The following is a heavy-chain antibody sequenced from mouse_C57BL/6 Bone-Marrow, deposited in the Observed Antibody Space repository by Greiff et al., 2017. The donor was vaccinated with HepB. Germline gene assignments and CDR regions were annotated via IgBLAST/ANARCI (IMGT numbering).Heavy chain of an antibody. V-gene: IGHV1-26*01. J-gene: IGHJ2*01. Sequence: EVQLQQSGPELVKPGASVKISCKASGYTFTDYYMNWVKQSHGKSLEWIGDINPNNGGTSYNQKFKGKATLTVDKSSSTAYMELRSLTSEDSAVYYCARWGMGDYPYWGQGTTLTVSS. CDR3: ARWGMGDYPY. D-gene: IGHD2-3*01. CDR2: INPNNGGT. CDR1: GYTFTDYY.